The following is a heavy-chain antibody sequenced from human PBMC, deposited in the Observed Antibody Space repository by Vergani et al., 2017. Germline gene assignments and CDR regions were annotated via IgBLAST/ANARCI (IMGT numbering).Heavy chain of an antibody. CDR1: GESFSSFY. CDR3: AVRRRVNLVGGEIVTKRSFDY. J-gene: IGHJ4*02. Sequence: QVQLQQWGAGVVKPSGTLSLTCAVFGESFSSFYWSWIRQPPGKGLEWIGEINNDGHTNYNPSLESLVTVSRGTAKNQFSLNLMSVTAADTAMYYCAVRRRVNLVGGEIVTKRSFDYWSQGSLVTVSS. D-gene: IGHD3-10*01. CDR2: INNDGHT. V-gene: IGHV4-34*02.